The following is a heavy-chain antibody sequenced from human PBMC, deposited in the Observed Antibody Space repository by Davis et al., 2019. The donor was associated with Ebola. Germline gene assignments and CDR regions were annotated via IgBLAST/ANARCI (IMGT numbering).Heavy chain of an antibody. CDR3: ARRSIAAPFDC. D-gene: IGHD6-6*01. CDR1: GGSFSGYY. Sequence: SETLSLTCAVYGGSFSGYYWSWIRQPPGKGLEWIGEINHSGSTNYNPSLKSRVTISVDTSKNQFSLKLSSVTAADTAVYYCARRSIAAPFDCWGQGTLVTVSS. CDR2: INHSGST. V-gene: IGHV4-34*01. J-gene: IGHJ4*02.